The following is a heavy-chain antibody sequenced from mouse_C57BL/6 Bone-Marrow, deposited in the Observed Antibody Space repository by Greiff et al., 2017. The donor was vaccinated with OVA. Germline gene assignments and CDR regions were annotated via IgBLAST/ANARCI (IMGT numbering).Heavy chain of an antibody. CDR2: INPNNGGT. J-gene: IGHJ2*01. Sequence: EVQLQQSGPELVKPGASVKISCKASGYTFTDYYMNWVKQSHGKSLEWIGDINPNNGGTSYNQKFKGKATLTVEKSSSTAYMERRSLTSEDSAVYYWSRWGVITTVGGDYWGQGTTLTVSS. CDR1: GYTFTDYY. CDR3: SRWGVITTVGGDY. D-gene: IGHD1-1*01. V-gene: IGHV1-26*01.